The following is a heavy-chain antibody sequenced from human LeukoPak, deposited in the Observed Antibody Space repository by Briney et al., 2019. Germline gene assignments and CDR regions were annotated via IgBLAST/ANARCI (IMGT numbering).Heavy chain of an antibody. CDR1: GLTFDDYT. J-gene: IGHJ4*02. CDR3: VKDEDWGFSD. Sequence: PGGSLRLSCAASGLTFDDYTMHWVRQAPGKGLEWVSLINLDGGDTYYADSVRGRFTISRDNSKNSLYLQMNSLRTEDTALYYCVKDEDWGFSDWGQGTLVTVSS. D-gene: IGHD7-27*01. CDR2: INLDGGDT. V-gene: IGHV3-43*01.